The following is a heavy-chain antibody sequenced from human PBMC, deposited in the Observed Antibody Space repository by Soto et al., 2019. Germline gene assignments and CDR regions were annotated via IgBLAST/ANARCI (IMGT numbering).Heavy chain of an antibody. V-gene: IGHV5-51*01. J-gene: IGHJ4*02. Sequence: PGESLKISCKASGYGFTGYWIGWLRQLPGKGLEWMGTIYPGDSDTRYSPSFQGQVTISADKSITTAYLQWSSLKASDTAMYYCARHSRRSSGWYGDYWGQGTPVTVSS. CDR1: GYGFTGYW. D-gene: IGHD6-19*01. CDR2: IYPGDSDT. CDR3: ARHSRRSSGWYGDY.